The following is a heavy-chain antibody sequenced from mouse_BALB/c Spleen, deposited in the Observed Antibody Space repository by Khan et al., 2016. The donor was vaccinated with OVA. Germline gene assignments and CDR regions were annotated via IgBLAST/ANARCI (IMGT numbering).Heavy chain of an antibody. CDR2: FFPGNGNI. D-gene: IGHD3-3*01. CDR1: GYSFTNYD. V-gene: IGHV1-75*01. CDR3: ARGDSVKFDS. Sequence: QVQLQQSGTELLKPGTSVKLSCKASGYSFTNYDINWVRQRPEQGLVWIGWFFPGNGNIQYNEKFKDKATLTIDKSSSTAYMRLSRLTYEDSGVYFCARGDSVKFDSWGQGTILTVSS. J-gene: IGHJ2*01.